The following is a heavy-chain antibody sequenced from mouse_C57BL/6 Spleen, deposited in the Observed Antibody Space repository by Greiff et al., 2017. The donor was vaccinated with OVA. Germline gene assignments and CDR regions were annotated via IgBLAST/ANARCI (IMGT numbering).Heavy chain of an antibody. Sequence: QVQLQQPGAELVMPGASVKLSCKASGYTFTSYWMHWVKQRPGQGLEWIGEIDPSDSYTNYNQKFKGKSTLTVDKSSSTAYMQLSSLTSEDSAVYYCARGGGKGGPFDYWGQGTTLTVSS. J-gene: IGHJ2*01. CDR2: IDPSDSYT. CDR1: GYTFTSYW. V-gene: IGHV1-69*01. CDR3: ARGGGKGGPFDY. D-gene: IGHD1-3*01.